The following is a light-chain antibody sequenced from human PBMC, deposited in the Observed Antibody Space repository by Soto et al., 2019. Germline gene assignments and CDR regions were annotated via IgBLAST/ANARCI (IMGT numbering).Light chain of an antibody. V-gene: IGLV1-44*01. CDR2: SNN. J-gene: IGLJ1*01. CDR1: SSNIGSNT. Sequence: QAVVTQPPSASGTPGQRVTISCSGSSSNIGSNTVNWYQQLPGTAPKLLIHSNNQRPSGVPDRFSGSKSGTSASLAISGLQSEDEADYYCAAWDDSLNGSYVFGTGTKLTVL. CDR3: AAWDDSLNGSYV.